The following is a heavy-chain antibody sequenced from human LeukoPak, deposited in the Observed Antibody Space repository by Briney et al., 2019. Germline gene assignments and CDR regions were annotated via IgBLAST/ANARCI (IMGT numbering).Heavy chain of an antibody. CDR3: AREDWSDGGRGFDY. CDR2: IFYSGST. Sequence: SETLSLTCAVYGGSFSGYYWSWIRQPPGKGLEWIGYIFYSGSTYYNPSLKSRITISVDTSKNQFSLRLSSVTAADTAVYYCAREDWSDGGRGFDYWGQGTLVTVSS. CDR1: GGSFSGYY. J-gene: IGHJ4*02. V-gene: IGHV4-34*09. D-gene: IGHD1-1*01.